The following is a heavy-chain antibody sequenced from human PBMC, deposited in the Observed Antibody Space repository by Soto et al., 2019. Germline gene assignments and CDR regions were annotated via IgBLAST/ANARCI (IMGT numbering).Heavy chain of an antibody. D-gene: IGHD1-26*01. Sequence: QVQLQESGPGLVKPSQTLSLTCTVSGGSISTVNYWWSWIRQSPDMGLEWIGHIYNGGGTYNDPSPQSRVTMRVDTSKNQLALTLSTGSAADTAVYYCARRPSWDRVDSWGQGTLVTVSS. J-gene: IGHJ4*02. CDR3: ARRPSWDRVDS. V-gene: IGHV4-30-4*01. CDR1: GGSISTVNYW. CDR2: IYNGGGT.